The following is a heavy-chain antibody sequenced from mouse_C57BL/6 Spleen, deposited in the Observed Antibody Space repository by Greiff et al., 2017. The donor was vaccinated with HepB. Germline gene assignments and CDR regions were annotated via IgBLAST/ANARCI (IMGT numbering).Heavy chain of an antibody. J-gene: IGHJ4*01. CDR1: GFTFSDFY. CDR2: SRNKANDYTT. CDR3: ARDAREIYGNYGGAMDY. D-gene: IGHD2-1*01. V-gene: IGHV7-1*01. Sequence: EVQGVESGGGLVQSGRSLRLSCATSGFTFSDFYMEWVRQAPGKGLEWIAASRNKANDYTTEYSASVKGRFIVSRDTSQSILYLQMNALRAEDTAIYYCARDAREIYGNYGGAMDYWGQGTSVTVSS.